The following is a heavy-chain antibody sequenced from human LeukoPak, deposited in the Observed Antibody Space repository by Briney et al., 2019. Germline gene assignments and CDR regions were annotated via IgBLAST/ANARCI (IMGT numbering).Heavy chain of an antibody. Sequence: GGSLRLSCAASGFTFSSYGMHWVRQAPGKGLEWVAVISYDGSNKYYADSVKGRFTISRDNSKNTLYLQMNSLGAEDTAVYYCAKDRGYDFWSGYYLDYWGQGTLVTVSS. CDR2: ISYDGSNK. J-gene: IGHJ4*02. D-gene: IGHD3-3*01. CDR1: GFTFSSYG. V-gene: IGHV3-30*18. CDR3: AKDRGYDFWSGYYLDY.